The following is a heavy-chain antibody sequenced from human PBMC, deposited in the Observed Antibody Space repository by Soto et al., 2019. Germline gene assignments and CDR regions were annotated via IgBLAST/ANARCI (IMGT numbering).Heavy chain of an antibody. CDR2: IYYSGGS. V-gene: IGHV4-61*05. J-gene: IGHJ4*02. D-gene: IGHD2-8*01. Sequence: PSETLSLTCTASGGSISSSSYYWGWIRQSPGKGLEWIGHIYYSGGSNYNPSLKSRVTMSVDTSKNQFSLRLNSVTAADTAVYYCATVYGGNFDYWGQGTRVTVSS. CDR3: ATVYGGNFDY. CDR1: GGSISSSSYY.